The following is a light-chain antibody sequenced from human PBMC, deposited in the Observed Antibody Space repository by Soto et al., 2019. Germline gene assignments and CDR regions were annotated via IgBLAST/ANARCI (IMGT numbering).Light chain of an antibody. CDR3: QQYSGPWT. CDR2: EAS. J-gene: IGKJ1*01. V-gene: IGKV1-5*03. CDR1: QNISNW. Sequence: DIQMTQSPSTLSVSVGDTVTINCRANQNISNWLAWYQQKPGKAPKLLIYEASNLEGRVPRRFSGSGSGTEFTLTISSLQPDDFADYFCQQYSGPWTFGQGTKVEIK.